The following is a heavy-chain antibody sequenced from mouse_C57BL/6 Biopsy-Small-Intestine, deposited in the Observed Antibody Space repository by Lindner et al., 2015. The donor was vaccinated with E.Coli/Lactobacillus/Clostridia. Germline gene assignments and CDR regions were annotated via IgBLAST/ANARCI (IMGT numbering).Heavy chain of an antibody. CDR2: IQPGDNIR. V-gene: IGHV1S61*01. CDR3: ARGLTVIRGVAAY. D-gene: IGHD2-4*01. CDR1: GYLFPNYQ. Sequence: SVKVSCKASGYLFPNYQIHWVRQAPGQGLEWMGIIQPGDNIRNYAQRFQGRVTITRDTSTSTVYMELSGLTSEDTAIYYCARGLTVIRGVAAYWGLGTLVTVS. J-gene: IGHJ3*01.